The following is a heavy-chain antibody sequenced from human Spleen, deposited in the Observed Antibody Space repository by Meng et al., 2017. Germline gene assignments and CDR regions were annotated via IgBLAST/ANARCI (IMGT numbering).Heavy chain of an antibody. CDR3: ARRRGKDSSGDCFNY. V-gene: IGHV1-18*01. CDR2: ISVYDGNT. Sequence: QVQLVQSGAEVRKPGASVKVSCKASGYTFINYGVVWVRQAPGQGPEWMGWISVYDGNTHYAQRLQGRVTMTTDTSTSTAYMELRSLRSDDTAVYYCARRRGKDSSGDCFNYWGQGTLVTVSS. J-gene: IGHJ4*02. CDR1: GYTFINYG. D-gene: IGHD3-22*01.